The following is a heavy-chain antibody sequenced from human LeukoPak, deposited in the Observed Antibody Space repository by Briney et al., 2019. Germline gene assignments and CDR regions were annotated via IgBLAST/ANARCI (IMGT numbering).Heavy chain of an antibody. Sequence: ASETLSLTCTVSHGSVSDYYWSWIRQLPGKGLEWIGYISYSGTTDYNPSLKSRVTISLDRSNNWVSLKLRSMTTADTAVFYCARSVEAYCGADCYSLDAFDIWGQGTMVTVSS. J-gene: IGHJ3*02. CDR3: ARSVEAYCGADCYSLDAFDI. CDR2: ISYSGTT. V-gene: IGHV4-59*02. CDR1: HGSVSDYY. D-gene: IGHD2-21*02.